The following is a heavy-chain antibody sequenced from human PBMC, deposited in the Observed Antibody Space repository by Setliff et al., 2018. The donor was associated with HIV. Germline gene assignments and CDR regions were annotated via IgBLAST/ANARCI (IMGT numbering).Heavy chain of an antibody. D-gene: IGHD1-26*01. CDR2: INNSGRI. CDR3: ARDLREVGGGSYADY. J-gene: IGHJ4*02. Sequence: SETLSLTCTVSGGSISRGAYYWSWIRQHPGKGLEWIAYINNSGRIYYNPSLKSRVTISVDTSKNQFSLMLSSVTAADTAVYYCARDLREVGGGSYADYWGQGTLVTVSS. CDR1: GGSISRGAYY. V-gene: IGHV4-31*03.